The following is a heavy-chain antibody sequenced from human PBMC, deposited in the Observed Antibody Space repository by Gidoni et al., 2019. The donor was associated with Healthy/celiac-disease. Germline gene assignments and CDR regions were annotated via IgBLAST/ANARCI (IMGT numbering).Heavy chain of an antibody. Sequence: QVQLVESGGGLVKPGGSLRLSCAASVFNFSDYYLRWIRQAPGKGLEWVSYISSSGSTIYYADSVKGRFTISRDNAKNSLYLQMNSLRAEDTAVYYCARDHLRGVDPILEWSRPFDPWGQGTLVTVSS. CDR1: VFNFSDYY. CDR2: ISSSGSTI. CDR3: ARDHLRGVDPILEWSRPFDP. D-gene: IGHD3-3*01. V-gene: IGHV3-11*01. J-gene: IGHJ5*02.